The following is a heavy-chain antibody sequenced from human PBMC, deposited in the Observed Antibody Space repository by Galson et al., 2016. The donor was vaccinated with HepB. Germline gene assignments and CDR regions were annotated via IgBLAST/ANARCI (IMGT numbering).Heavy chain of an antibody. CDR3: AREMSLITILRGVTSSRLHHAIDY. J-gene: IGHJ4*02. CDR1: GFTFSDYY. CDR2: ISRDSTYT. Sequence: SLRLSCAASGFTFSDYYMSWIRQAPGKGLEWVSYISRDSTYTNYADSVKGRFTISRDNAKNSLFLQMNTLRAEDTAVYYCAREMSLITILRGVTSSRLHHAIDYWGQGTLVTVSS. V-gene: IGHV3-11*06. D-gene: IGHD3-10*01.